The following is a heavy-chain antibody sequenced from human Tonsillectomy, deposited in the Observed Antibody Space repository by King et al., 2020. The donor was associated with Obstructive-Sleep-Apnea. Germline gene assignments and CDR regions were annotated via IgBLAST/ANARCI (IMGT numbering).Heavy chain of an antibody. J-gene: IGHJ4*02. CDR2: IYYSGST. CDR1: GVSICSYY. Sequence: LQLQESGPGLVKPSETLSLTCTVSGVSICSYYWRCLRQPPRKGLEWIVCIYYSGSTNYNPPLKSRVIISVDTSKNQFSRKLSSVTAADTAVYYCARGGPRGVFDYWGQGTLVTVSS. V-gene: IGHV4-59*01. CDR3: ARGGPRGVFDY. D-gene: IGHD2-15*01.